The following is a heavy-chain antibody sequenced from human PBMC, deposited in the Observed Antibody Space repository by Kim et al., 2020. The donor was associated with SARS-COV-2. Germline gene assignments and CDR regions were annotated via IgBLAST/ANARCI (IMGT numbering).Heavy chain of an antibody. CDR2: IYAGGNK. Sequence: GGSLRLSCAASGFTVTSSYVTWVRQAPGKGLEWVSVIYAGGNKYYADSVKGRFTISRDNLKNTIYLQMNSLRAEDTAVYYCARRAHSMEVVTHSLDYWG. CDR1: GFTVTSSY. D-gene: IGHD2-15*01. CDR3: ARRAHSMEVVTHSLDY. V-gene: IGHV3-53*01. J-gene: IGHJ4*01.